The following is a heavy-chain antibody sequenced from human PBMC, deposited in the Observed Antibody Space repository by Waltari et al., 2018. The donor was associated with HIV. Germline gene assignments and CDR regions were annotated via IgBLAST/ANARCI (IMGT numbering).Heavy chain of an antibody. D-gene: IGHD1-26*01. V-gene: IGHV5-51*01. CDR3: ARQESIVGGTGWHPFDY. CDR2: IYPGDSDT. J-gene: IGHJ4*02. Sequence: EVQLVQSGTEVKKPGESLKISFKGSGYSFPSYWIGWVRQLPGKGLEWMGIIYPGDSDTRYSPSFQGQVTISADKSISTAYLQWSSLKASDTAMYYCARQESIVGGTGWHPFDYWGQGTLVTVSS. CDR1: GYSFPSYW.